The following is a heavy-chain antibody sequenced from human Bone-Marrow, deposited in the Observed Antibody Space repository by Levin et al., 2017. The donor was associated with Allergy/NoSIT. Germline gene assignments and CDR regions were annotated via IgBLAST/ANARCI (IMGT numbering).Heavy chain of an antibody. V-gene: IGHV5-51*01. Sequence: GESLKISCEVSGYTFTSHWIGWVRQTPGKGLEWMGIIYPGDSDTKYNPSFQGQVTILADKSTSTASLQWSSLKTSETAIYYCVRRKSLSSSWYESLFDYWGQGTVVTVSS. CDR1: GYTFTSHW. D-gene: IGHD6-13*01. J-gene: IGHJ4*02. CDR2: IYPGDSDT. CDR3: VRRKSLSSSWYESLFDY.